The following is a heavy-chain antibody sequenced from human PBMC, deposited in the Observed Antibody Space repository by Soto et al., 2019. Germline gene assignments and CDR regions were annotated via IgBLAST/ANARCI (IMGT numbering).Heavy chain of an antibody. CDR2: IDFTGDT. CDR1: GGSIKSGACH. V-gene: IGHV4-31*03. CDR3: ARGSAVRFLGVYSGVDV. J-gene: IGHJ6*02. Sequence: QVQLQESGPRLLKPSETLSLTCTVSGGSIKSGACHWNWIRQHPGQGLDWIGYIDFTGDTYYNSSLESRLNISLDTSKNQFSLRLTSVTAADTAVYYCARGSAVRFLGVYSGVDVWGQGTTVTVSS. D-gene: IGHD3-3*01.